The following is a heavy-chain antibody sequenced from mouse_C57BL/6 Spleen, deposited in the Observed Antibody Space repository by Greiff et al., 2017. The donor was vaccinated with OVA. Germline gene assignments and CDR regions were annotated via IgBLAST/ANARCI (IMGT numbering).Heavy chain of an antibody. CDR3: ARGSSGMAWFAY. J-gene: IGHJ3*01. CDR1: GYTFTSYW. D-gene: IGHD3-2*02. CDR2: IDPSDSYT. Sequence: QVQLKQPGAELVKPGASVKLSCKASGYTFTSYWMQWVKQRPGQGLEWIGEIDPSDSYTNYNQKFKGKATLTVDTSSSTAYMQLSSLTSEDSAVYYCARGSSGMAWFAYWGQGTLVTVSA. V-gene: IGHV1-50*01.